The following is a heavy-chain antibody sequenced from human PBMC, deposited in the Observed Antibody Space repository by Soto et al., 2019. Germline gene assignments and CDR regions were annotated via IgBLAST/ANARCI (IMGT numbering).Heavy chain of an antibody. J-gene: IGHJ5*02. CDR1: GFTFNTYW. Sequence: EVQLVESGGTLVQPGGSLRLSCAASGFTFNTYWMHWVRQAPGKGLVWVSRINSDGTSTTYADSVKDRFTISRDNAKNTVYLQINSLRAEDTAVYYCTTVATNPYNWLDPWGQGNLVT. V-gene: IGHV3-74*01. CDR2: INSDGTST. CDR3: TTVATNPYNWLDP. D-gene: IGHD5-12*01.